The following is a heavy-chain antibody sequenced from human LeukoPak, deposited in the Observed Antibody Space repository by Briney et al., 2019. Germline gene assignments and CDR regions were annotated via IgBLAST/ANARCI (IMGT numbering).Heavy chain of an antibody. CDR1: GGTFSTYA. J-gene: IGHJ6*02. CDR2: IIPIFGTA. Sequence: SVKVSCKASGGTFSTYAISWVRQAPGQGLEWMRGIIPIFGTANYAQKFQGRVTITADESTSTAYMELSSLRSEDTAVYYCGRSSSYYYYGMDVWGQGTTVTVSS. D-gene: IGHD6-13*01. CDR3: GRSSSYYYYGMDV. V-gene: IGHV1-69*13.